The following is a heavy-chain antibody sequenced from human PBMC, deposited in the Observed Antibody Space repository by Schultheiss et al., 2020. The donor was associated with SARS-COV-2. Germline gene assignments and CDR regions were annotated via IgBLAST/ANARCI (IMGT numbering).Heavy chain of an antibody. CDR1: GGSISGYY. CDR2: IYYSGST. V-gene: IGHV4-59*08. Sequence: SETLSLTCTVSGGSISGYYWSWIRQPPGKGLEWIGYIYYSGSTNYNPSLKSRVTISVDTSKNQFSLKLSSVTATDTAVYYCVSTSDIVVAVATTWGQGTLVTVSS. CDR3: VSTSDIVVAVATT. J-gene: IGHJ1*01. D-gene: IGHD2-15*01.